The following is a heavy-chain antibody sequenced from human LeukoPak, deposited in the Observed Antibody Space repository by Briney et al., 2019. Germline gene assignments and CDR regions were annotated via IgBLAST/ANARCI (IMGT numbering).Heavy chain of an antibody. Sequence: SETLSLTCTVSGGSISSYYWSWIRQPPRKGVEWIGYIYYSGSTNYNPSLKSRVTISVDTSKNQFSLKLSSVTAADTAVYYCARLKPGSGYFDYWGQGTLVTVSS. CDR1: GGSISSYY. D-gene: IGHD6-19*01. CDR2: IYYSGST. CDR3: ARLKPGSGYFDY. V-gene: IGHV4-59*08. J-gene: IGHJ4*02.